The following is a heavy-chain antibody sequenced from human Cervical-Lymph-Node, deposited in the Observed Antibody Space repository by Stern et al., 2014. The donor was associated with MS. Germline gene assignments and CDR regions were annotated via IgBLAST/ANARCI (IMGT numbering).Heavy chain of an antibody. CDR3: ALRRSYYVY. Sequence: VQLVVSGSEVKKPGSSVRVSCKPSGDTFSSYALSWVRQAPGQGLEWVGGLIPFFGATRYGQKFQGRVTITPEESTGTAFMELTNLTSDDTAVYYCALRRSYYVYWGQGTLITVSS. D-gene: IGHD4-11*01. V-gene: IGHV1-69*01. CDR2: LIPFFGAT. CDR1: GDTFSSYA. J-gene: IGHJ4*02.